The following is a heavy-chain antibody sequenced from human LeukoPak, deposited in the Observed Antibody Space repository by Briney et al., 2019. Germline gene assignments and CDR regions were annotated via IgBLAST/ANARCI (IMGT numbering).Heavy chain of an antibody. Sequence: ASVKVSCTVSGYTLTELSMHWVRQAPGKGLEWMGGFDPEDGETIYAQKFQGRVTMTEDTSTDTAYMELSSLRSEDTAVYYCATGAPSARDYYYYYGMDVWGQGTTVTVSS. J-gene: IGHJ6*02. CDR1: GYTLTELS. D-gene: IGHD1-26*01. CDR2: FDPEDGET. CDR3: ATGAPSARDYYYYYGMDV. V-gene: IGHV1-24*01.